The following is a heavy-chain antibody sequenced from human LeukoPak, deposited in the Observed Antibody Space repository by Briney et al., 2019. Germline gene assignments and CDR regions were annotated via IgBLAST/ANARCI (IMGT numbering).Heavy chain of an antibody. CDR1: GFTFSSYA. V-gene: IGHV3-23*01. CDR2: ISGSGGST. Sequence: GGSLRLSCAASGFTFSSYAMSWVRQAPGKGLEWVSGISGSGGSTYYADSVKGRFTISRDNSKNTLYLQMNSLRAEDTAVYYCARLGDHSGSYPLDYWGQGTLVTVSS. J-gene: IGHJ4*02. D-gene: IGHD1-26*01. CDR3: ARLGDHSGSYPLDY.